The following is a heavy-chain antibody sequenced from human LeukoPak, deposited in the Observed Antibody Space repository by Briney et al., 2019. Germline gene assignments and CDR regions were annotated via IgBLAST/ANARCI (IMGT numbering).Heavy chain of an antibody. CDR3: ARAAGYSGYVYPDGNY. D-gene: IGHD5-12*01. J-gene: IGHJ4*02. Sequence: GGSLRLSCAASGFTVSNNYMSWVRQAPGKGLEWVSVIYTSGSTYYADSVRGRFTISRDSSKNTLYLQMNRLRTEDTAVYYRARAAGYSGYVYPDGNYWGQGTLVTVFS. CDR1: GFTVSNNY. CDR2: IYTSGST. V-gene: IGHV3-53*01.